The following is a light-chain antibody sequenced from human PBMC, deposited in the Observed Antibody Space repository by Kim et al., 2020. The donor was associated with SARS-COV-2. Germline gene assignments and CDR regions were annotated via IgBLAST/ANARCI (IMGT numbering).Light chain of an antibody. CDR2: AAS. CDR1: QDIRNY. CDR3: QQDDKIPYT. V-gene: IGKV1-6*01. Sequence: SASVGDRVTITCQASQDIRNYLSWYQQKPGTAPKLLIYAASSLQRGVPSRFSGSGSGTVFSLTISSLQPEYFATYFCQQDDKIPYTFGQGTKLEI. J-gene: IGKJ2*01.